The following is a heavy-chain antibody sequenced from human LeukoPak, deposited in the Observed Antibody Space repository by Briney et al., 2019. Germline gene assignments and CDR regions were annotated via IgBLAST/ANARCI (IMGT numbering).Heavy chain of an antibody. J-gene: IGHJ6*03. Sequence: GASVKVSCKASGYTFTSYAMHWVRQAPGQRLEWMGWINAGNGNTKYSQEFQGRVTMTRNTSISTAYMELSSLRSEDTAVYYCARGRAGPKRAKLYYYYMDVWGKGTTVTISS. V-gene: IGHV1-3*03. D-gene: IGHD3-10*01. CDR3: ARGRAGPKRAKLYYYYMDV. CDR2: INAGNGNT. CDR1: GYTFTSYA.